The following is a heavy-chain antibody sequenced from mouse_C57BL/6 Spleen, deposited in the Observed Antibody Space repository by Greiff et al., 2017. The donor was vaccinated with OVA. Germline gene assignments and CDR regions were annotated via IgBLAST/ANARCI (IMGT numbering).Heavy chain of an antibody. CDR1: GYTFTDYY. Sequence: EVQLQQSGPELVKPGASVKISCKASGYTFTDYYMNWVKQSPGKSLEWIGDINPNNGGTSYNQKFKGKATLTVDKSSSTAYMELRSLTSEDSAVYYCALIYYGNHGAMDDWGQGTSVTVSS. CDR3: ALIYYGNHGAMDD. V-gene: IGHV1-26*01. CDR2: INPNNGGT. D-gene: IGHD2-1*01. J-gene: IGHJ4*01.